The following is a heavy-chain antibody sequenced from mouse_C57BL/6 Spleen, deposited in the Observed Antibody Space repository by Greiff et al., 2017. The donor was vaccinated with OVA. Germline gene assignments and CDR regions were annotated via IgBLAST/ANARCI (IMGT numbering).Heavy chain of an antibody. V-gene: IGHV5-4*03. D-gene: IGHD2-3*01. CDR1: GFTFSSYA. CDR2: ISDGGSYT. CDR3: ARKDDAHAMDY. Sequence: DVKLVESGGGLVKPGGSLKLSCAASGFTFSSYAMSWVRQTPEKRLEWVATISDGGSYTYYPDNVKGRFTISRDNAKNNLYLQMSHLKSEDTAMYYCARKDDAHAMDYWGQGTSVTVSS. J-gene: IGHJ4*01.